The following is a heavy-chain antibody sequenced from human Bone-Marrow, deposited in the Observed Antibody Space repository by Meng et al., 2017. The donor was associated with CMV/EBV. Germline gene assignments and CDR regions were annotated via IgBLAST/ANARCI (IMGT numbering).Heavy chain of an antibody. Sequence: GSLRLSCTVSGGSISSYYWSWIRQPPGKGLEWIGYIYYSGSTNYNPSLKSRVTISVDTSKNQLTLKLSSVTTADTAVYYCARERRRHSSSCYWFDPWGQGTLVTVSS. J-gene: IGHJ5*02. CDR1: GGSISSYY. D-gene: IGHD6-13*01. V-gene: IGHV4-59*01. CDR3: ARERRRHSSSCYWFDP. CDR2: IYYSGST.